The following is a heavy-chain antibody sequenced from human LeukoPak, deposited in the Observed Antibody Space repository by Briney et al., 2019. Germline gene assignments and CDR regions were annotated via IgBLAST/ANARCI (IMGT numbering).Heavy chain of an antibody. J-gene: IGHJ3*02. CDR1: GFTFSSYG. V-gene: IGHV3-30*02. CDR2: IRYDASNK. CDR3: AKFATPAMTPSDAFDI. Sequence: PGGSLRLSCAASGFTFSSYGMHWVRQAPGKGLEWVAFIRYDASNKYYADSVKGRFTISRDNSKNTLYLQMNSLRAEDTAVYYCAKFATPAMTPSDAFDIWGQGTMVTVSS. D-gene: IGHD2-2*01.